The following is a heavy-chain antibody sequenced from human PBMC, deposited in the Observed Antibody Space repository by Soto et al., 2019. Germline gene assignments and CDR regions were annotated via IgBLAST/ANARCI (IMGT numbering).Heavy chain of an antibody. Sequence: SETLSLTCSVSGASISSYYWTWIRQPPGGGLEWIGYMHHTQGTNDNPSLRGRVHMSIDTSMNQFSLRLTSVTAADTAVYYCARVPFVGYFDWLDPWGHGALVTVSS. D-gene: IGHD3-9*01. V-gene: IGHV4-59*01. CDR2: MHHTQGT. CDR3: ARVPFVGYFDWLDP. CDR1: GASISSYY. J-gene: IGHJ5*02.